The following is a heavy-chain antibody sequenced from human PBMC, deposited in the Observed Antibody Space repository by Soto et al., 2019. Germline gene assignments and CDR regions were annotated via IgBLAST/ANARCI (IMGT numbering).Heavy chain of an antibody. CDR2: ISYDGSNK. J-gene: IGHJ6*02. D-gene: IGHD3-3*01. V-gene: IGHV3-30*18. CDR1: GFAFSSYG. CDR3: AKDPGRLLEWLLNYGMDV. Sequence: ALRLSCAASGFAFSSYGMHRGRQAPGKGLEWVAVISYDGSNKYYADSVKGRFTISRDNCKNTLYLQMNSLRAEDTAVYYCAKDPGRLLEWLLNYGMDVWGQGTTVTVSS.